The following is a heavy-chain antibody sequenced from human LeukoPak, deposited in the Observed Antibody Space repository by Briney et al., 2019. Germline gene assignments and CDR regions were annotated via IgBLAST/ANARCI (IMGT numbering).Heavy chain of an antibody. CDR2: INPSGGST. J-gene: IGHJ6*03. D-gene: IGHD2-2*01. V-gene: IGHV1-46*01. CDR3: ARDGCSSTSCRYYYYYYMDV. CDR1: GYTFTSYY. Sequence: GASVKVSCKASGYTFTSYYMHWVRQAPGQGLGWMGIINPSGGSTSYAQKFQGRVTMTRDMSTSTVYMELSSLRSEDTAVYYCARDGCSSTSCRYYYYYYMDVWGKGTTVTVSS.